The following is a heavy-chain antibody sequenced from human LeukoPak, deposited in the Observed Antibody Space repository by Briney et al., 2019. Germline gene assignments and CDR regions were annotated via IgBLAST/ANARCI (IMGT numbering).Heavy chain of an antibody. V-gene: IGHV3-23*01. CDR2: ISGDAERT. J-gene: IGHJ4*02. CDR3: AKVNWYYNSWTYEGDC. Sequence: GGSLRLSCAAYGFTVNSNDVNWVRQAPGKGLEWVSSISGDAERTFYADSVKGRFAISKDDSQNTVYLQLNSLRAEDTAGYYCAKVNWYYNSWTYEGDCWGQGTLVTVSS. D-gene: IGHD3/OR15-3a*01. CDR1: GFTVNSND.